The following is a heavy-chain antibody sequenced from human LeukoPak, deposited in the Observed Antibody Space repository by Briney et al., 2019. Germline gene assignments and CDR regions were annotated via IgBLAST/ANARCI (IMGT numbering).Heavy chain of an antibody. J-gene: IGHJ4*02. D-gene: IGHD1-26*01. Sequence: GGSLRLSCTASGFTFSSYEMNWVREAPGKGLEWVSYISSSGTSMYYADSVKGRFTISRDNAKNSLYLQMNSLRAEDTAVYNCARVLGIVGGWGQGTLVTVSS. CDR1: GFTFSSYE. V-gene: IGHV3-48*03. CDR2: ISSSGTSM. CDR3: ARVLGIVGG.